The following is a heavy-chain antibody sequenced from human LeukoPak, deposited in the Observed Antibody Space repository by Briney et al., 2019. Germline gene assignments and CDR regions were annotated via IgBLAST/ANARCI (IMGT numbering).Heavy chain of an antibody. CDR1: GGSFSGYY. Sequence: PSETLSLTCAVYGGSFSGYYWSWIRQPPGKGLEWIGEINHSGSTNYNPSHKSRVTISVDTSKNQFSLKLSSVTAADTAVYYCARGLFFWGQGTLVTVSS. V-gene: IGHV4-34*01. J-gene: IGHJ4*02. CDR2: INHSGST. CDR3: ARGLFF.